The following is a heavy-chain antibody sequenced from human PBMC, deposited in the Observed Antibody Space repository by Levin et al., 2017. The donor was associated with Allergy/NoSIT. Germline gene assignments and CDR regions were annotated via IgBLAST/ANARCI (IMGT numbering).Heavy chain of an antibody. V-gene: IGHV3-7*01. D-gene: IGHD2-15*01. CDR1: GFTFGGYW. Sequence: GESLKISCAASGFTFGGYWMNWVRQAPGKGLEWVANIKGDGSADNFADSVKGRFTISRDNAKNSVFLQMNSLGAEDTAMYYCARDLPGGYFDSWGQGALVTVSS. J-gene: IGHJ4*02. CDR3: ARDLPGGYFDS. CDR2: IKGDGSAD.